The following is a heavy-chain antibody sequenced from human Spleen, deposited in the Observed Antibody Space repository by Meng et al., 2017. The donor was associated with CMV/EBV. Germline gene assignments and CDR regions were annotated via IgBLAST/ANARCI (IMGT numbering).Heavy chain of an antibody. J-gene: IGHJ6*02. Sequence: GGSLRLSCAASGFTFDDYAMHWVRQAPGKGLEWVSLISWDGGSTYYADSVKGRFTISRDNSKNTLYLQMNSLRAEDTAVYYCARVIAADMDVWGQGTTVTVSS. CDR2: ISWDGGST. V-gene: IGHV3-43D*03. CDR3: ARVIAADMDV. D-gene: IGHD6-25*01. CDR1: GFTFDDYA.